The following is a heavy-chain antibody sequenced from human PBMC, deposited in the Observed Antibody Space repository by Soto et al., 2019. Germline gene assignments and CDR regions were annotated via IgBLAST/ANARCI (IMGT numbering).Heavy chain of an antibody. CDR1: RGTKDSYS. V-gene: IGHV1-69*01. Sequence: SAKACCKASRGTKDSYSMWWPRQATGQGLEWMGGIIPIFGTANYAQKFQGRVTITADESTSTAYMELSSLRSEDTAVYYCARVNRGSSWYIYWGQGTLVTV. CDR3: ARVNRGSSWYIY. D-gene: IGHD6-13*01. CDR2: IIPIFGTA. J-gene: IGHJ4*02.